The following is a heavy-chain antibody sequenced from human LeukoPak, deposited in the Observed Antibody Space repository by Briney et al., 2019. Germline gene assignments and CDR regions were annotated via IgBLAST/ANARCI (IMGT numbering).Heavy chain of an antibody. CDR1: GFTFSSYA. CDR3: ANLYNTYY. J-gene: IGHJ4*02. D-gene: IGHD1-14*01. CDR2: ISSSGGST. V-gene: IGHV3-23*01. Sequence: GGSLRLSCAASGFTFSSYAMTWVRQAAGKGLEWVSGISSSGGSTYYVDSVKGRFTISRDNSKNTLYLQMNSLRAEDTALYYCANLYNTYYWGQGTLVTVSS.